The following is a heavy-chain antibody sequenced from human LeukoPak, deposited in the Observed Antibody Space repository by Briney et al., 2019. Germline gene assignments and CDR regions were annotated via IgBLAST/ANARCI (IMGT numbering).Heavy chain of an antibody. J-gene: IGHJ5*02. CDR2: INNDGTST. Sequence: PVGSLRLSCATSGFTFSNYWMHWVRQAPGKGLVWVSHINNDGTSTSYADSVKGRFTISRDNAKNTLNLQMNSLRAEDTAVYYCARDLGQYYDTSDNWFDPWGQGTLVTVSS. CDR1: GFTFSNYW. V-gene: IGHV3-74*01. D-gene: IGHD3-22*01. CDR3: ARDLGQYYDTSDNWFDP.